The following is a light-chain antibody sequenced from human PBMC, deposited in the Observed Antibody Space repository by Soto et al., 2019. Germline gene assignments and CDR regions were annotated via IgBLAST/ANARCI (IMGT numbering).Light chain of an antibody. CDR3: CSYAGSXTYV. J-gene: IGLJ1*01. CDR2: EVY. Sequence: QSALTQPASVSGSPGQSITISCTGTSNNVGNYNLVSWYQQHPGKAPKLMIYEVYKRPPGVSNRFSGSKSGITASLTISGLQAEDEGDYYCCSYAGSXTYVFGTGTKVTVL. V-gene: IGLV2-23*02. CDR1: SNNVGNYNL.